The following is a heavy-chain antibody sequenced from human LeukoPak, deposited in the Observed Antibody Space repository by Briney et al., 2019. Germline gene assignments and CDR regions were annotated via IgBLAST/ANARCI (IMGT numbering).Heavy chain of an antibody. CDR2: MNPNSGNT. Sequence: ASVKVSCTASGYTFTNDDINWVRQATGQGLEWMGWMNPNSGNTGYAQKFQGRVTMTRNTSISTAYMELSSLRSEDTAVYYCARAAVATRRGSWFDPWGQGTLVTVSS. J-gene: IGHJ5*02. CDR1: GYTFTNDD. D-gene: IGHD5-12*01. V-gene: IGHV1-8*01. CDR3: ARAAVATRRGSWFDP.